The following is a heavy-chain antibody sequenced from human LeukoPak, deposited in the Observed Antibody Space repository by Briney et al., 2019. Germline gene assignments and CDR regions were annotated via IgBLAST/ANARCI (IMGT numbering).Heavy chain of an antibody. CDR2: IKSKTDGGTT. Sequence: GGSLRLSCAASGFTFSNAWMSWVRQAPGKGLEWVGRIKSKTDGGTTDYAAPVKGRFTISSDDSKNTLYLQMNSLKTEDTAVYYCTTANTFGGVIDYWGQGTLVTVSS. CDR3: TTANTFGGVIDY. J-gene: IGHJ4*02. CDR1: GFTFSNAW. V-gene: IGHV3-15*01. D-gene: IGHD3-16*02.